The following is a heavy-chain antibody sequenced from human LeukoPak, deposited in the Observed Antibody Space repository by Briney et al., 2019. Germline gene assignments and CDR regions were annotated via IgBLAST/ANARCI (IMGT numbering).Heavy chain of an antibody. J-gene: IGHJ3*01. D-gene: IGHD3-3*01. Sequence: GASVKVSCKASGYTFVGYYMHWVRQAPGQGLEWMGIINPRGGSTNYAQKLQGRVTMTRDTSTSTVYMELSSLRSEDTAVYYCARDGPNYDFWTGYLPHDAFDVWGQGTRVTVSS. CDR2: INPRGGST. CDR1: GYTFVGYY. V-gene: IGHV1-46*04. CDR3: ARDGPNYDFWTGYLPHDAFDV.